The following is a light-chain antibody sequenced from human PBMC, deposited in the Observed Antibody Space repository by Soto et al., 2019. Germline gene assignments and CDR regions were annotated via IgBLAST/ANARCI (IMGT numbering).Light chain of an antibody. V-gene: IGKV1-5*01. J-gene: IGKJ1*01. Sequence: DIQMTQSPSTLSASVGDRVTITCRASQSMNDWLAWYQQKPGKAPKVLIYDASSLEGGVPSRFSGSGSETEFTFTIDSLQPDDVATYYGLRYNACSQTFGQRTNVEI. CDR1: QSMNDW. CDR3: LRYNACSQT. CDR2: DAS.